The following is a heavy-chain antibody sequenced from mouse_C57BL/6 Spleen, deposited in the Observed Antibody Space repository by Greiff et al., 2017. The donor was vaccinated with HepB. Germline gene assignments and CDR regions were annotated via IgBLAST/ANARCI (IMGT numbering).Heavy chain of an antibody. CDR3: ARSRAAQAFAY. D-gene: IGHD3-2*02. Sequence: QVQLQQSGAELVKPGASVKLSCKASGYTFTSYWMQWVKQRPGQGLEWIGEIDPSDSYTNYNQKFKGKATLTVDTSSSTAYMQLSSLTSEDSAVYYCARSRAAQAFAYWGQGTLVTVSA. J-gene: IGHJ3*01. CDR2: IDPSDSYT. V-gene: IGHV1-50*01. CDR1: GYTFTSYW.